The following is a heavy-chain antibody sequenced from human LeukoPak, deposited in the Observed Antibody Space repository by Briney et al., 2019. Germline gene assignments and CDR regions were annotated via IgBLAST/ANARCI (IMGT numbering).Heavy chain of an antibody. J-gene: IGHJ4*02. D-gene: IGHD6-19*01. CDR3: AKSPKSSGWFHY. Sequence: GGSLRLSCAVSGLTFSSSWMDWVRQAPGKGLEWVSAISGSGGSTYYAGSVKGRFTISRDNSKNTLYLQMNSLRAEDTAVYYCAKSPKSSGWFHYWGQGTLVTVSS. CDR1: GLTFSSSW. CDR2: ISGSGGST. V-gene: IGHV3-23*01.